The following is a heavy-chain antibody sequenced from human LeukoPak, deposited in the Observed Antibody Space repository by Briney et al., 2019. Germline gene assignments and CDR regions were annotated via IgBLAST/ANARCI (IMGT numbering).Heavy chain of an antibody. CDR3: ARPLAVAGRNYYYGMDV. V-gene: IGHV5-51*01. Sequence: GEALKIYCKGSGYSFTCYWIGWVRQMPGKGLEWMGTIYPGDSDIRYSPSFQGQVTISADKSITTAFLQWSSLKASDTATYYCARPLAVAGRNYYYGMDVWGQGTTVTVSS. J-gene: IGHJ6*02. CDR2: IYPGDSDI. CDR1: GYSFTCYW. D-gene: IGHD6-19*01.